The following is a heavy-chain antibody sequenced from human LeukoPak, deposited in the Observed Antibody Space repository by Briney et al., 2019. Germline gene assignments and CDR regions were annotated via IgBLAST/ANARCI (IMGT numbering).Heavy chain of an antibody. Sequence: GGSLSPSCLASEFTFSNYLLHWVRQAPGKGLIWVSRIRVDGSCTMYADSVKGRFTISRDNAKNTLYLHMNSLRAEDTAVYYCARDDYYSSWGQGTLVTVSS. J-gene: IGHJ5*02. D-gene: IGHD3-10*01. V-gene: IGHV3-74*03. CDR2: IRVDGSCT. CDR3: ARDDYYSS. CDR1: EFTFSNYL.